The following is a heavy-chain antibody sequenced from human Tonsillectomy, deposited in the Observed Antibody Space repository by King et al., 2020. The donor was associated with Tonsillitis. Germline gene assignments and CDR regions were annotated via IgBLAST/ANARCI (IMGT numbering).Heavy chain of an antibody. CDR3: NTLRPTVTNDAFDI. CDR2: IKSKTDGGTT. D-gene: IGHD4-17*01. J-gene: IGHJ3*02. Sequence: EVQLVESGGGLVKPGGSLRLSCAASGFTFSNAWMNWVRQAPGKGLEWVGRIKSKTDGGTTDYAAPVKGRFTISRDDSKNTLYLQMNSRKTEDTAVYYCNTLRPTVTNDAFDIWGQGTMVTVSS. V-gene: IGHV3-15*01. CDR1: GFTFSNAW.